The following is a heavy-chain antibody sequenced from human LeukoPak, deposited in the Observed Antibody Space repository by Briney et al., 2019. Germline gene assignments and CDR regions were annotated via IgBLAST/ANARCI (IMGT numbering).Heavy chain of an antibody. Sequence: GGSLRLSCAASGFTSSSYAMHWVRQAPGKGLEWVAVISYDGSNKYYADSVKGRFTISRDNSKNTLYLQMNSLRAEDTAVYYCARVRGQYSSGWYSYWGQGTLVTVSS. J-gene: IGHJ4*02. V-gene: IGHV3-30-3*01. CDR1: GFTSSSYA. CDR3: ARVRGQYSSGWYSY. D-gene: IGHD6-19*01. CDR2: ISYDGSNK.